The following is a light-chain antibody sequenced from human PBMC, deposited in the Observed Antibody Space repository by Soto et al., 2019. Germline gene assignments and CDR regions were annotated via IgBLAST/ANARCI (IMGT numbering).Light chain of an antibody. CDR2: DVS. Sequence: QSALTQPASVSGSPGQSITISCTGTSSDVGRYNYVSWHQQHPGKAPKLLIFDVSNRPSGVSDRFSGSKSGNTASLTISGLQAEDEADYYCTSYTTGTTWVFGGGTKVT. J-gene: IGLJ3*02. CDR1: SSDVGRYNY. V-gene: IGLV2-14*03. CDR3: TSYTTGTTWV.